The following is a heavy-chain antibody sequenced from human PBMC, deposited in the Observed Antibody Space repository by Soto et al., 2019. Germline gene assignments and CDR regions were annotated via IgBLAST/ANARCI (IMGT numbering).Heavy chain of an antibody. Sequence: PSETLSLTCTVSGGSISSYYWSWIRQPAGKGLEWIGRIYTSGSTNYNPSLKSRVTMSVDTSKNQFSLKLSSVTAADTAVYYCARVGYYDSSGRGYYYYGMDVWGQGTTVTVSS. V-gene: IGHV4-4*07. CDR3: ARVGYYDSSGRGYYYYGMDV. CDR2: IYTSGST. J-gene: IGHJ6*02. D-gene: IGHD3-22*01. CDR1: GGSISSYY.